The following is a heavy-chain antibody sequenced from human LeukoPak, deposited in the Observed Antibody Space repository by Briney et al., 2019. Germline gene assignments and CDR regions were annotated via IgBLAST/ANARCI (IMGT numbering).Heavy chain of an antibody. CDR3: AKGSFGMDV. V-gene: IGHV3-23*01. CDR1: GFTFSSYA. J-gene: IGHJ6*02. CDR2: ISGSGGST. Sequence: GGSLRLSCAASGFTFSSYAMSWVRQVPGKGLEWASAISGSGGSTFYADSEKGRFTISRDNSKNTLYLQMNSLRAEDTAVYYCAKGSFGMDVWGQGTTVTDSS.